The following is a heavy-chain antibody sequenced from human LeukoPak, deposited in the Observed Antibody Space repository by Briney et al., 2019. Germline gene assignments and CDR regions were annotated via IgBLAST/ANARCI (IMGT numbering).Heavy chain of an antibody. CDR2: IYYSGST. CDR1: GYSISSGYY. V-gene: IGHV4-38-2*02. D-gene: IGHD1-14*01. Sequence: SETLSLTCTVSGYSISSGYYWAWIRQPPGKGLEWIGNIYYSGSTYYNPSLKSRLTISVDTSKNQFSLKLTSVTAADTAVYYCARLNKPGWFDPWGQGTLVTVSS. CDR3: ARLNKPGWFDP. J-gene: IGHJ5*02.